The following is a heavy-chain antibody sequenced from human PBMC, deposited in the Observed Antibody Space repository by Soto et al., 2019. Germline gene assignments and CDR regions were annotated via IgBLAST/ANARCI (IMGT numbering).Heavy chain of an antibody. V-gene: IGHV4-4*07. D-gene: IGHD2-15*01. J-gene: IGHJ5*02. CDR1: GGSISTYY. Sequence: QVQLQESGPGLVKPSGTLSLTCNVSGGSISTYYWNWIRQPAGKGLEWIGRIYASGSPNYNPSLKSRVIMSVDTSKNQFSLTMSSVTAADTAMYYGARSAVPRGGWFRPWGQGILVTVSP. CDR3: ARSAVPRGGWFRP. CDR2: IYASGSP.